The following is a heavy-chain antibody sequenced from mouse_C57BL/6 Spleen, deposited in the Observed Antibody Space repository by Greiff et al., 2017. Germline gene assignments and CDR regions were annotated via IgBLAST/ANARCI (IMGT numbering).Heavy chain of an antibody. V-gene: IGHV2-5*01. CDR1: GFSLTSYG. D-gene: IGHD2-5*01. J-gene: IGHJ4*01. CDR2: IWRGGST. CDR3: AKARSNSGAMDY. Sequence: QVQLQESGPGLVQPSQSLSITCTVSGFSLTSYGVHWVRQSPGKGLEWLGVIWRGGSTDYNAAFMSRLSITKDNSKSQVFFKMNSLQADDTAIYYCAKARSNSGAMDYWGQGTSVTVSS.